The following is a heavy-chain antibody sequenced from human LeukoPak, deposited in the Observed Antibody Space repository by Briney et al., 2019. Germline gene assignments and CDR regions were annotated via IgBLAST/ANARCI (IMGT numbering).Heavy chain of an antibody. CDR2: IYYSGST. CDR1: GGSISSYY. Sequence: PSETLSLTCTVSGGSISSYYWSWIRQPPGKGLEWIGYIYYSGSTNYNPSLKSRVTISVDTSKNQFSLKLSSVTAADTAVYYCARYVWGSYPTFKDYWGQGTLVTVSS. D-gene: IGHD3-16*02. J-gene: IGHJ4*02. V-gene: IGHV4-59*01. CDR3: ARYVWGSYPTFKDY.